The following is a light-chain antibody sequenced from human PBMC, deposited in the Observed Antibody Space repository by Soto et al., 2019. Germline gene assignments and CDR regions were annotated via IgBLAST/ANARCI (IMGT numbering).Light chain of an antibody. CDR2: DAS. Sequence: EIELTQSPATLSLYPGERATLSCRASQNVEGYLAWYQQKPGQAPRLLIYDASNRAPGIPARFSGSGSGTDCTLTISSLEPEDFAVYYCQQRKTWPPITFGQGTRLEIK. J-gene: IGKJ5*01. V-gene: IGKV3-11*01. CDR1: QNVEGY. CDR3: QQRKTWPPIT.